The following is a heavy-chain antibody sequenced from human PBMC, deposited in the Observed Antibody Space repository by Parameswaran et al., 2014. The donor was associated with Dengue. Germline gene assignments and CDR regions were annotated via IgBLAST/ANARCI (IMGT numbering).Heavy chain of an antibody. Sequence: VRQMPGKGLEWVAVISYDGSNKYYADSVKGRFTISRDNSKNTLYLQMNSLRAEDTAVYYCAKDRLGAVAAPLGYWGQGTLVTVSS. CDR2: ISYDGSNK. CDR3: AKDRLGAVAAPLGY. V-gene: IGHV3-30*18. J-gene: IGHJ4*02. D-gene: IGHD6-19*01.